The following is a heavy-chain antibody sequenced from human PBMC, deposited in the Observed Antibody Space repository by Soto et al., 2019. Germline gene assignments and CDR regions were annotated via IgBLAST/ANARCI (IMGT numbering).Heavy chain of an antibody. CDR3: AADGTYYYDSSGPPHY. J-gene: IGHJ4*03. Sequence: ASVKVSCKASGFTFTSSAVQWVRQARGQRLEWIGWIVVGSGNTNYAQKFQERVTITRDMSTSTAYMELSSLRSEDTAVYYCAADGTYYYDSSGPPHYWGQGTMVTDSS. D-gene: IGHD3-22*01. CDR2: IVVGSGNT. V-gene: IGHV1-58*01. CDR1: GFTFTSSA.